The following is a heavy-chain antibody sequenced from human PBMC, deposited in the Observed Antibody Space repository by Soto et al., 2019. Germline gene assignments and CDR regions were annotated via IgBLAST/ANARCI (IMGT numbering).Heavy chain of an antibody. CDR3: ARDITSDYDILTGYREANQAHYYYCYMDV. D-gene: IGHD3-9*01. CDR1: GYTFTSYD. J-gene: IGHJ6*03. V-gene: IGHV1-8*01. Sequence: ASVKVSCKASGYTFTSYDINWVRQATGQGLEWMGWMNPNSGNTGYAQKFQGRVTMTRNTSISTAYMELSSLRSEDTAVYYCARDITSDYDILTGYREANQAHYYYCYMDVWGKGTTVTVSS. CDR2: MNPNSGNT.